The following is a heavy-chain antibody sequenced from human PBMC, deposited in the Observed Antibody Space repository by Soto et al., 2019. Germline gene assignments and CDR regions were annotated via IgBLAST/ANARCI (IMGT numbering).Heavy chain of an antibody. CDR2: IYFSGSA. Sequence: SETLSLTWTVSAGSPTSSDCILFRHPPGKELEWIGYIYFSGSANYNPSLKSRVTISVDTSKNQFSLKLSSVTAADTAVYYCARRYSGYGDYWGQGTLVTVS. D-gene: IGHD5-12*01. V-gene: IGHV4-59*08. J-gene: IGHJ4*02. CDR3: ARRYSGYGDY. CDR1: AGSPTSSD.